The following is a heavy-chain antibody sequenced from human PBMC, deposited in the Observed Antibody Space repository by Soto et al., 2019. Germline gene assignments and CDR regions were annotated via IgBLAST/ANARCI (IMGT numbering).Heavy chain of an antibody. Sequence: SETLSLTCTVSGGSVSSGSYYWSWIRQPPGKGLEWIGYIYYSGSTNYNPSLKSRVTISVDTSKNQFSLKLSSVTAADTAVYYCARGNGGSYYFDYWGQGTLVTVSS. V-gene: IGHV4-61*01. CDR1: GGSVSSGSYY. J-gene: IGHJ4*02. CDR3: ARGNGGSYYFDY. D-gene: IGHD1-26*01. CDR2: IYYSGST.